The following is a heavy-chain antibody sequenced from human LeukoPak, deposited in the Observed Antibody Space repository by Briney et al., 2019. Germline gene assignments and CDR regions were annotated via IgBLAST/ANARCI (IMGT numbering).Heavy chain of an antibody. J-gene: IGHJ4*02. V-gene: IGHV3-48*04. CDR1: GSTFSSHT. CDR3: ASCPGYSSGWNPGLD. Sequence: GGSLRLSCAASGSTFSSHTMNWVRQAPGKGLEWVSYISNTGSVIYYADSVRGRFTISRDNAKNSLYLQMNSLRAEDTAVYYCASCPGYSSGWNPGLDWGQGTLVTVSS. D-gene: IGHD6-19*01. CDR2: ISNTGSVI.